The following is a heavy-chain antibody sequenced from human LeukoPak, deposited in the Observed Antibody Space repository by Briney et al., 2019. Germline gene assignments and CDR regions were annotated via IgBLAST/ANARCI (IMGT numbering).Heavy chain of an antibody. J-gene: IGHJ4*02. CDR3: AKDGGISSGWCVWYFDY. CDR2: ISWNSGSI. D-gene: IGHD6-19*01. V-gene: IGHV3-9*01. CDR1: GFTFDDYA. Sequence: GRSLRLSCAASGFTFDDYAMHWVPQAPGKGLEWVSGISWNSGSIGYADSVKGRFTISRDNAKNSLYLQMNSLRAEDTALYYCAKDGGISSGWCVWYFDYWGQGTLVTVSS.